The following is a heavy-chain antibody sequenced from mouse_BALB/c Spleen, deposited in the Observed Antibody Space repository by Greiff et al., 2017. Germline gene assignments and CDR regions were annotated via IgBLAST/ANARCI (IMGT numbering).Heavy chain of an antibody. CDR1: GISITTGNYR. V-gene: IGHV3-5*02. CDR2: IYYSGTI. Sequence: EVKVEESGPGLVKPSQTVSLTCTVTGISITTGNYRWSWIRQFPGNKLEWIGYIYYSGTITYNPSLTSRTTITRDTSKNQFFLEMNSLTAEDTATYYCARENDGYPYYFDYWGQGTTLTVSS. J-gene: IGHJ2*01. D-gene: IGHD2-3*01. CDR3: ARENDGYPYYFDY.